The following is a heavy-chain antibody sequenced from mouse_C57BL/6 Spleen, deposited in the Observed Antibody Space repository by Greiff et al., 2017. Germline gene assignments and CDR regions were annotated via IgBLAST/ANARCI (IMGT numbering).Heavy chain of an antibody. CDR2: IYPGDGDT. J-gene: IGHJ3*01. Sequence: QVQLKESGAELVKPGASVKISCKASGYAFSSYWMNWVKQRPGKGLEWIGQIYPGDGDTNYNGKFKGKATLTADKSSSTAYMQLSSLTSEDSAVYFCARGQIYYDYDEETGFAYWGQGTLVTVSA. V-gene: IGHV1-80*01. CDR3: ARGQIYYDYDEETGFAY. D-gene: IGHD2-4*01. CDR1: GYAFSSYW.